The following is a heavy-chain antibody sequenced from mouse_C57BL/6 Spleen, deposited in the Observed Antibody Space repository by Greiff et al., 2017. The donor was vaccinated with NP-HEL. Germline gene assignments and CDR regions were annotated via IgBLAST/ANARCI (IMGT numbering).Heavy chain of an antibody. J-gene: IGHJ1*03. D-gene: IGHD1-1*01. CDR2: IGPGSGST. CDR3: ARQGEIYYYGSSYWYFDV. V-gene: IGHV1-77*01. CDR1: GYTFTDYY. Sequence: VQGVESGAELVKPGASVKISCKASGYTFTDYYINWVKQRPGQGLEWIGKIGPGSGSTYYNEKFKGKATLTADKSSSTAYMQLSSLTSEDSAVYFCARQGEIYYYGSSYWYFDVWGTGTTVTVSS.